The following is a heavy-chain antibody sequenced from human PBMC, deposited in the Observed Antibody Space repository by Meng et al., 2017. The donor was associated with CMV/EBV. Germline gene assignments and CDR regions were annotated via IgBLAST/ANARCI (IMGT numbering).Heavy chain of an antibody. V-gene: IGHV4-61*02. CDR3: ASVQGLGVS. D-gene: IGHD3-10*01. Sequence: QVQLQESGPGLVKLSQTLSLTCTVSGGSISSGSYYWSWIRQPAGKGLEWIGRIYTSGSTNYNPSLKSRVTISVDTSKNQFSLKLSSVTAADTAVYYCASVQGLGVSWGQGTLVTVSS. CDR2: IYTSGST. CDR1: GGSISSGSYY. J-gene: IGHJ4*02.